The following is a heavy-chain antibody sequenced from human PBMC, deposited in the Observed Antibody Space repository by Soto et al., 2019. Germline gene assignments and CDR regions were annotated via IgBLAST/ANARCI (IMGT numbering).Heavy chain of an antibody. V-gene: IGHV3-30*18. J-gene: IGHJ3*01. CDR3: AKVREHIAVDALTGGDDFEV. CDR2: ISYGGDYQ. D-gene: IGHD6-19*01. CDR1: GFSISSYG. Sequence: QVQLVESGGGVVQPGTSLRLSCVTSGFSISSYGMHWVRQAPGKGLEWLAAISYGGDYQYYGDSVRGRFAISRDNSKSTVYLQLNSLRDEDTAVYYCAKVREHIAVDALTGGDDFEVWGQGTMVTVSS.